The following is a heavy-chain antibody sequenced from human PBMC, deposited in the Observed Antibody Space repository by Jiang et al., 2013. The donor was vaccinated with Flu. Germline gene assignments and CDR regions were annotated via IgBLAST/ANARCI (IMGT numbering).Heavy chain of an antibody. CDR3: AKERGEGGYCSGGSCRPFDY. Sequence: SAISGSGGSTYYADSVKGRFTISRDNSKNTLYLQMNSLRAEDTAVYYCAKERGEGGYCSGGSCRPFDYWGQGTLVTVSS. V-gene: IGHV3-23*01. J-gene: IGHJ4*02. D-gene: IGHD2-15*01. CDR2: ISGSGGST.